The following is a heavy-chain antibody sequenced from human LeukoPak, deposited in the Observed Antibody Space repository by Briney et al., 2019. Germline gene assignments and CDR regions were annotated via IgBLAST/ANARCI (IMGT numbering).Heavy chain of an antibody. D-gene: IGHD3-10*01. Sequence: PGGSLRLSCAASGFTFDDYAMHWVRQAPGKGLEWVSGISWNSGSIGYADSVKGRFTISRDNAKNSLYLQMNSLRAEDTALYYCAKDTAGGYYYYYYMDVWGKGTTVTISS. J-gene: IGHJ6*03. V-gene: IGHV3-9*01. CDR1: GFTFDDYA. CDR2: ISWNSGSI. CDR3: AKDTAGGYYYYYYMDV.